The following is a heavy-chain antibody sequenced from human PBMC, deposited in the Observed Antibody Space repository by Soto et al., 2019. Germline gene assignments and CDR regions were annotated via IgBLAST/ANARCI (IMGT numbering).Heavy chain of an antibody. V-gene: IGHV4-61*01. CDR2: IFYSGST. CDR3: AGLRLGEGFDP. J-gene: IGHJ5*02. CDR1: GGSVTSGSYY. Sequence: SETLSLTCTVSGGSVTSGSYYWNWIRQPPGKGLEWIGYIFYSGSTNYNPSLKRRVTISPDTSKNQFSMRLSSVTAADTAVYYCAGLRLGEGFDPWGQGTRVTVSS. D-gene: IGHD3-16*01.